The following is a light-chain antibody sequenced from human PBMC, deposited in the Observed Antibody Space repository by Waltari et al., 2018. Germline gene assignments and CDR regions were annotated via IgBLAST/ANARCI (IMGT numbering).Light chain of an antibody. J-gene: IGKJ4*01. V-gene: IGKV3-15*01. Sequence: EIVMTQSPATLSVSPGERATLSCRASQSVSSNLAWYQQKPGQAPRLLIYGASTRATGIPASFSGSGSGTEFTLTISSLQSEDLAPYYCQQYSNWPLTFGGGTKVEIK. CDR1: QSVSSN. CDR3: QQYSNWPLT. CDR2: GAS.